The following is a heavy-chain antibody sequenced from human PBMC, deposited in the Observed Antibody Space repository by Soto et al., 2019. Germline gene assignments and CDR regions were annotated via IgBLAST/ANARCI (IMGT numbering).Heavy chain of an antibody. J-gene: IGHJ3*02. CDR2: IWYDGSND. CDR1: GFTFSSSG. Sequence: QVQLVESGGGVVQPGRSLRLSCAASGFTFSSSGMHWVRQAPGKGLEWVSLIWYDGSNDYYGDSVKGRFTISRDNSKSTVYLQMNSLRAEDTAVYFCARGISAWDAFDMWGQGTMVTVSS. D-gene: IGHD6-19*01. CDR3: ARGISAWDAFDM. V-gene: IGHV3-33*01.